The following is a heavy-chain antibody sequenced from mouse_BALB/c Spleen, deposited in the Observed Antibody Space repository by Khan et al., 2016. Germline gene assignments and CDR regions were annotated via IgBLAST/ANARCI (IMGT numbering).Heavy chain of an antibody. CDR3: ARDLNWYFDV. Sequence: EVELVESGGGLVKPGGSLKLSCAASGFTFSDYYMYWVRQTPEKRLEWVATISDGGSYTYYPDSVKGRFTISRDNAKNNLYLQMSSLKVEDTAMYYCARDLNWYFDVWGAGTTVTVSS. J-gene: IGHJ1*01. V-gene: IGHV5-4*02. CDR1: GFTFSDYY. CDR2: ISDGGSYT.